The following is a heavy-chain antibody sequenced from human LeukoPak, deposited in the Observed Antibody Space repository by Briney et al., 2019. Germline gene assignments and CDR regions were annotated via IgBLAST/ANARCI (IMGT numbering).Heavy chain of an antibody. CDR2: ISHSGGST. CDR1: GFTFSSYA. CDR3: VREGSGSTHYMDV. D-gene: IGHD3-10*01. J-gene: IGHJ6*03. Sequence: PGGSLRLSCAASGFTFSSYAMSWVRQAPGKGLEWVSGISHSGGSTNYADSVKGRFTISRDNSKNTLYLQMNSLRAEDTAVYYCVREGSGSTHYMDVWGKGTAVTVSS. V-gene: IGHV3-23*01.